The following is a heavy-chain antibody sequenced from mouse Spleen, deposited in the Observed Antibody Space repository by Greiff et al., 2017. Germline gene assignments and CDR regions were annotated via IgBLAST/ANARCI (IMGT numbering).Heavy chain of an antibody. D-gene: IGHD4-1*01. CDR3: ARDELGRGYFDY. V-gene: IGHV7-1*01. CDR2: SRNKANDYTT. CDR1: GFTFSDFY. J-gene: IGHJ2*01. Sequence: EVKLMESGGGLVQSGRSLRLSCATSGFTFSDFYMEWVRQAPGKGLEWIAASRNKANDYTTEYSASVKGRFIVSRDTSQSILYLQMNALRAEDTAIYYCARDELGRGYFDYWGQGTTLTVSS.